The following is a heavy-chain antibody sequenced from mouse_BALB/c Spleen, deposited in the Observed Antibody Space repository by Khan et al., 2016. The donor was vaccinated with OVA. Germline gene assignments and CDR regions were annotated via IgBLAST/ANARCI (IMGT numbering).Heavy chain of an antibody. CDR3: ARKNGSDFDY. CDR1: GYSFTGYF. CDR2: INPHIGET. Sequence: VQLKQSGPELVKPGASVKISCKASGYSFTGYFMNWVMQSHGKSLEWIGRINPHIGETFYNQKFKDKATLTVAESSPTAHMELRSMSSEDSAVDYCARKNGSDFDYWGQGTTLTVAS. V-gene: IGHV1-20*02. J-gene: IGHJ2*01. D-gene: IGHD1-1*01.